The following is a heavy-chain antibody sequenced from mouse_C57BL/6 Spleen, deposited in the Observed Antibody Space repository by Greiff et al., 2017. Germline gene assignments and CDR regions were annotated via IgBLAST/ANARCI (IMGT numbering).Heavy chain of an antibody. D-gene: IGHD2-3*01. CDR1: GFTFSDYY. Sequence: EVQLVESEGGLVQPGSSMKLSCTASGFTFSDYYMAWVRQVPEKGLEWVANINYDGSSTYYLDSLKSRFIISRDNAKNILYLQMSSLKSEDTATYYCAREWGLYDGYLDYWGQGTTLTVSA. CDR2: INYDGSST. CDR3: AREWGLYDGYLDY. J-gene: IGHJ2*01. V-gene: IGHV5-16*01.